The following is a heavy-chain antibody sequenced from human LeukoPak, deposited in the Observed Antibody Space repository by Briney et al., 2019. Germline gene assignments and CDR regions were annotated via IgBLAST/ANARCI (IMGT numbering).Heavy chain of an antibody. CDR1: GFTFSSYA. V-gene: IGHV3-30-3*01. D-gene: IGHD6-19*01. CDR2: ISYDGSNK. CDR3: AKGNWQWLVQIDY. J-gene: IGHJ4*02. Sequence: GGSLRLSCAASGFTFSSYAMHWVRQAPGKGLEWVAVISYDGSNKYYADSVKGRFTISRDNSKNTLYLQMNSLRAEDTAVYYCAKGNWQWLVQIDYWGQGTLVTVSS.